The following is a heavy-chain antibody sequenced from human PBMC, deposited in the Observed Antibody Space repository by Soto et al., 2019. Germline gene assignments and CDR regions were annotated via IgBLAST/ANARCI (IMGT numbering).Heavy chain of an antibody. CDR1: GFTFSSYA. D-gene: IGHD6-19*01. Sequence: EVQLLESGGGLVQPGGSLRLSCAASGFTFSSYAMSWVRQAPGKGLEWVSAISGSGGSTYYADSVQGRFTISRDNSKKTLCRQMNSLRAEYMAVNYCARARLAMARSVVFGFWGHGTLVTVSS. CDR3: ARARLAMARSVVFGF. CDR2: ISGSGGST. V-gene: IGHV3-23*01. J-gene: IGHJ4*01.